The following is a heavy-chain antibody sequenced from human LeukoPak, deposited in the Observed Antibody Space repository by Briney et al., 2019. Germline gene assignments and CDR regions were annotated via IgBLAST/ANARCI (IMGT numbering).Heavy chain of an antibody. Sequence: GGSLRLSCAASGFSLSSYSMNWVRQAPGKGLEWVATMTRSSAIYYADSVKGRFTISRDNAKNSVYLQLNSLRDEDTAVYSCARAQTMFWEFDGFDIWGRGTKVTVSS. J-gene: IGHJ3*02. CDR1: GFSLSSYS. CDR2: MTRSSAI. D-gene: IGHD3-10*02. V-gene: IGHV3-48*02. CDR3: ARAQTMFWEFDGFDI.